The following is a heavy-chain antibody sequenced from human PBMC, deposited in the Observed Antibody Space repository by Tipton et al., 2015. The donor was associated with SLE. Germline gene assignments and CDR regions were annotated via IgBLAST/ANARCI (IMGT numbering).Heavy chain of an antibody. Sequence: TLSLTCTVSGGSISSYYWSWIRQPPGKGLEWIGYIYYSGSTNYNPPLKSRVTISVDTSKNQFSLKLSSVTAADTAVYYCARLYSGYDNLLYYFDYWGQGTLVTVSS. CDR1: GGSISSYY. D-gene: IGHD5-12*01. CDR2: IYYSGST. J-gene: IGHJ4*02. CDR3: ARLYSGYDNLLYYFDY. V-gene: IGHV4-59*12.